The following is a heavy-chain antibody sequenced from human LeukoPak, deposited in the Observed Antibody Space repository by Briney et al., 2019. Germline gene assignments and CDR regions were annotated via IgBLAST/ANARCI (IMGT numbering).Heavy chain of an antibody. CDR3: AKATTAIVVDNFFDY. J-gene: IGHJ4*02. D-gene: IGHD3-22*01. Sequence: GGSLRLSCAASGFTFTSYAMSWVRQAPGKGLEWVSAISGNGGATYYADSVKGRFTISRDNSKNTLHLQMNSLRAEDAALYYCAKATTAIVVDNFFDYWGQGTLVSVSS. CDR1: GFTFTSYA. CDR2: ISGNGGAT. V-gene: IGHV3-23*01.